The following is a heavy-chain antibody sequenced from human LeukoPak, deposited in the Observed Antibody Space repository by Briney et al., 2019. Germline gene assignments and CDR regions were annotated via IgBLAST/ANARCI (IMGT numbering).Heavy chain of an antibody. V-gene: IGHV4-34*01. Sequence: SETLSLTCAVYGGSLSGYYWSWIRQPPGKGLEWIGEINHSGSTNYNPSLKSRFTISVDTSKNQFSLKLSSVTAADTAVYFYAEGGIRYFAPWGQGTLVTVSS. D-gene: IGHD3-9*01. CDR3: AEGGIRYFAP. CDR1: GGSLSGYY. CDR2: INHSGST. J-gene: IGHJ5*02.